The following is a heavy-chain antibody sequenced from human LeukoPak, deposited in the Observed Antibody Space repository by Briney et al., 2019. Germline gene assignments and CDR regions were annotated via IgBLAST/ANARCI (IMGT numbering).Heavy chain of an antibody. Sequence: GGSLKLSCAASGFTFSGSAMHWVRQASGKGLEWVGRIRSKANSYATAYAASVKGRFTISRDDSKNTAYLQMNSLKTEDTAVYYRTRHGIDGYNRDYWGQGTLVTVSS. CDR2: IRSKANSYAT. D-gene: IGHD5-24*01. CDR1: GFTFSGSA. J-gene: IGHJ4*02. V-gene: IGHV3-73*01. CDR3: TRHGIDGYNRDY.